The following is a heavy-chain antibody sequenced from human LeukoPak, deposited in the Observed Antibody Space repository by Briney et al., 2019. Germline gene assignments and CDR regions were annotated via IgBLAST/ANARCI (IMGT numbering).Heavy chain of an antibody. Sequence: PGGSLRLSCAASGFTFSSYSMSWVRQAPGKGLEWVSYISSSDGTMSYADSVKGRFTISRDNAKSSLHLQMNSLRAEDTAVYYCARVPQGGPYYYYYYIDVWGKGTTVTVSS. J-gene: IGHJ6*03. CDR1: GFTFSSYS. V-gene: IGHV3-48*01. CDR2: ISSSDGTM. CDR3: ARVPQGGPYYYYYYIDV.